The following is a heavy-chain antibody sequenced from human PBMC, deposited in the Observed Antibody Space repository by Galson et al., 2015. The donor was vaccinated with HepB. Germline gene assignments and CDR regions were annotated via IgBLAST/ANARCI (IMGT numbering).Heavy chain of an antibody. CDR1: GGTFSSYA. J-gene: IGHJ3*02. CDR2: IISIVDIA. Sequence: SVKVSCKASGGTFSSYAINWVRQAPGQGLEWMGRIISIVDIANYAQKFRGRVTITADKSTTTAYMELSSLRSEDTAVYYCARGGLYYDSSGYKGRAFNIWGQGTMVTVSS. D-gene: IGHD3-22*01. V-gene: IGHV1-69*04. CDR3: ARGGLYYDSSGYKGRAFNI.